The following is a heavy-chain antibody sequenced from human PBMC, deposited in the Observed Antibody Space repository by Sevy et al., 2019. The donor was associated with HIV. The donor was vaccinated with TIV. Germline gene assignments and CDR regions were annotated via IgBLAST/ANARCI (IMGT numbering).Heavy chain of an antibody. CDR3: ARGPHYYYDSSSFFEY. D-gene: IGHD3-22*01. CDR2: IISSGDTI. CDR1: GFTFSSYE. V-gene: IGHV3-48*03. J-gene: IGHJ4*02. Sequence: GGSLRLSCTASGFTFSSYEMNWVRQAPGKGLEWVSSIISSGDTIYYADSVKGRFTVSRDNAKNSLFLQMNSLRAEDTASYYCARGPHYYYDSSSFFEYWGQGTLVTVSS.